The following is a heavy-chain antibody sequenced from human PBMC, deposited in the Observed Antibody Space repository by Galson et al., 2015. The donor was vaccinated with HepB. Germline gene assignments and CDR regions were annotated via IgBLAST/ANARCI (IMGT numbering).Heavy chain of an antibody. D-gene: IGHD2-21*02. CDR2: INPNSGAT. Sequence: SVKVSSKASGYTFAGYSMHWVRQAPGQGLEWVGRINPNSGATNYAQKFQGRVTMTRDTSITTVYMELSSLKFDDSAVYYCAKRGPYGDHIPLDFWGQGTLVTVSS. J-gene: IGHJ4*02. V-gene: IGHV1-2*06. CDR1: GYTFAGYS. CDR3: AKRGPYGDHIPLDF.